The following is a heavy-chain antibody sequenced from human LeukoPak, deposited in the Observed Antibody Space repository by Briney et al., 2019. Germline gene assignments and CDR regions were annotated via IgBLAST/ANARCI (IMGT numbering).Heavy chain of an antibody. D-gene: IGHD3-3*01. CDR1: GGSISSSSYY. Sequence: PSETLSLTCTVSGGSISSSSYYWGWIRQPPGKGLEWIGSIYYSGSTYYNPSLKSRVTISVDTSKNQFSLKLSSVTAADTAVYYCAREGDDFWSGYYRHNWFDPWGQGILVTVSS. CDR2: IYYSGST. J-gene: IGHJ5*02. V-gene: IGHV4-39*02. CDR3: AREGDDFWSGYYRHNWFDP.